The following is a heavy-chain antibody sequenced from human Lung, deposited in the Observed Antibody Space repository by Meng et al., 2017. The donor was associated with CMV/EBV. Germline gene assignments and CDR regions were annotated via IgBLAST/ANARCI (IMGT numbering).Heavy chain of an antibody. CDR3: ARDVCGRDDFWSGCYDY. CDR1: GFTFSSYS. D-gene: IGHD3-3*01. J-gene: IGHJ4*02. V-gene: IGHV3-21*01. CDR2: ISSSSSYI. Sequence: LTXAASGFTFSSYSMNWVRQAPGKGLEWVSSISSSSSYIYYADSVKGRFTISRDNAKNSLYLQMNSLRAEDTAVYYCARDVCGRDDFWSGCYDYWGQGTLVTVSS.